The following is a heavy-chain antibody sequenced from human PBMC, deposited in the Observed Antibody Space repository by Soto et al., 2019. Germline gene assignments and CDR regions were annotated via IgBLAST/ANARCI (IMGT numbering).Heavy chain of an antibody. CDR1: GGTFSSYT. D-gene: IGHD6-13*01. CDR2: IIPILGIA. V-gene: IGHV1-69*02. CDR3: ARGFRGSSVLPYY. Sequence: QVQLVQSGAEVKKPGSSVKVSCKASGGTFSSYTISWVRQAPGQGLEWMGRIIPILGIANYAQKFQDRVTITADKSTSTAYMELSSLRSEDTAVYYCARGFRGSSVLPYYCGQGTLVTVSS. J-gene: IGHJ4*02.